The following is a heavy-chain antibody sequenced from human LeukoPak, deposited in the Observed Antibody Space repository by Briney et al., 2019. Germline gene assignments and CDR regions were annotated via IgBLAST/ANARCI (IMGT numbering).Heavy chain of an antibody. D-gene: IGHD4-17*01. CDR2: ISDDGSNK. CDR3: AREVNGYGDYAWFDP. J-gene: IGHJ5*02. V-gene: IGHV3-30*03. CDR1: GFMFSNYA. Sequence: GSLRLSCVASGFMFSNYAMHWVRQAPGKGLEWVAVISDDGSNKYYADSVKGRFTISRDNAKNSLYLQMNSLRAEDTAVYYCAREVNGYGDYAWFDPWGQGTLVTVSS.